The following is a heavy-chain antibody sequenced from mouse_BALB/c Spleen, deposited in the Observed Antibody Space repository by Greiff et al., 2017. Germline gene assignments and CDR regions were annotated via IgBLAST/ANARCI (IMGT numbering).Heavy chain of an antibody. Sequence: QVQLQQPGAELVRPGASVKLSCKASGYTFTSYWINWVKQRPGQGLEWIGNIYPSDSYTNYNQKFKDKATLTVDKSSSTAYMQLSSPTSEDSAVYYCTRGLYYFDYWGQGTTLTVSS. CDR3: TRGLYYFDY. CDR1: GYTFTSYW. V-gene: IGHV1-69*02. J-gene: IGHJ2*01. CDR2: IYPSDSYT.